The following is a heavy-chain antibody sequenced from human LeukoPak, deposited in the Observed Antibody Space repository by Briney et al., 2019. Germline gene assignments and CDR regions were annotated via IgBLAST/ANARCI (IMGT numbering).Heavy chain of an antibody. V-gene: IGHV3-21*04. CDR3: AKGRGVGAIGDYFDY. D-gene: IGHD1-26*01. CDR1: GFTFSSYS. Sequence: PGGSLRLPCAVSGFTFSSYSMSWVRQAPGKGLEWVSSISSSGTYKYYADSVKGRFTISRDNAKNSLYLQMNSLRAEDTAVYYCAKGRGVGAIGDYFDYWGQGTLVTVSS. J-gene: IGHJ4*02. CDR2: ISSSGTYK.